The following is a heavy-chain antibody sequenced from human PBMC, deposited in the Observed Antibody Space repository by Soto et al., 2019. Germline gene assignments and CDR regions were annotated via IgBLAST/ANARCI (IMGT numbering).Heavy chain of an antibody. CDR2: ISWKSGSM. CDR3: AKVIYDILTVYSRGDCLDL. D-gene: IGHD3-9*01. V-gene: IGHV3-9*01. Sequence: EVQLVESGGDLVQPGRSLRLACTASGFKFDDYAMHWVRQAPGKGLEWVSGISWKSGSMYYADSVKGRFTISRDNAKNSLYLQMNSLRSEDTALYSCAKVIYDILTVYSRGDCLDLWGHGTRVTVSS. J-gene: IGHJ3*01. CDR1: GFKFDDYA.